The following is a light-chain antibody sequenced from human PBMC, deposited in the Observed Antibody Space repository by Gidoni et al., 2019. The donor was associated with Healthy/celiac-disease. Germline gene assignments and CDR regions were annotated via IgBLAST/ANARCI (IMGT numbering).Light chain of an antibody. CDR3: SSYTSSSNYV. J-gene: IGLJ1*01. CDR1: SSDVGGYNY. CDR2: EVS. Sequence: QSALTQPASVSGSPGQSITISCTGTSSDVGGYNYVSWYQQHPGNAPKLMIYEVSNRPSGVSNRFSGSKSGNTASLTISGLQAEDEADYYCSSYTSSSNYVFGTGTKVTVL. V-gene: IGLV2-14*01.